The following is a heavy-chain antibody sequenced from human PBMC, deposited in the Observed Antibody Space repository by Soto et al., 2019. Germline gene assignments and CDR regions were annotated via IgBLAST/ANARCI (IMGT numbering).Heavy chain of an antibody. CDR1: GFTFSSYS. Sequence: EVQLVESGGGLVKPGGSLRLSCEASGFTFSSYSMNWFRQAPGKGLEWVSSISSSSSYIYYADSVKGRFTISRDNAKNSLYLQMNSLRAEDTAVYYCARMLAVAGSSGWFDPWGQGTLVTVSS. D-gene: IGHD6-19*01. J-gene: IGHJ5*02. CDR2: ISSSSSYI. CDR3: ARMLAVAGSSGWFDP. V-gene: IGHV3-21*01.